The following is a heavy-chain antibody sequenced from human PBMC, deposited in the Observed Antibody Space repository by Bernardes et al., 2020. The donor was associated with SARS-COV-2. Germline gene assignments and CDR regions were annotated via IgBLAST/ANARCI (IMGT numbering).Heavy chain of an antibody. CDR2: IAYDGSLK. CDR3: VKVGYDSDNYYHLDN. Sequence: GSLRLSCAASGFPFTNYAMHWVRQAPGKGLEWMTIIAYDGSLKYYADSVRGRFTISRDNSKNTLYLQMDSLKPEDTAVYYCVKVGYDSDNYYHLDNWGRGTPVTVSS. J-gene: IGHJ4*02. V-gene: IGHV3-30*18. CDR1: GFPFTNYA. D-gene: IGHD3-22*01.